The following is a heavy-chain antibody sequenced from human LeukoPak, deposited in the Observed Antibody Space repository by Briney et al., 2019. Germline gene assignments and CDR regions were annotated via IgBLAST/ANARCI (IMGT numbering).Heavy chain of an antibody. J-gene: IGHJ6*02. CDR1: GFTFSSYA. Sequence: GGSLRLSCAASGFTFSSYAMHWVRQAPGKGLEWVAVISYDGSNKYCADSVKGRFTISRDNSKNTLYLQMNSLRAEDTAVYYCARDHSSGSGWYKEDYYYGMDVWGQGTTVTVSS. D-gene: IGHD6-19*01. CDR2: ISYDGSNK. CDR3: ARDHSSGSGWYKEDYYYGMDV. V-gene: IGHV3-30-3*01.